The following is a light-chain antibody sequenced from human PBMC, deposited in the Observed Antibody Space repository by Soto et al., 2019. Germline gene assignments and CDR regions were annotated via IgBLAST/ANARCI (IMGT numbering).Light chain of an antibody. CDR2: DAS. Sequence: DIQMTQSPSSLSASVGDRVTITCRASQSIGNWLAWCQQKPGKAPKLLIYDASSLESGVPSRFSGSGSGTEFTLTINGLQPDDFATYYCQQYNSYSTFGQGTKVDIK. J-gene: IGKJ1*01. CDR3: QQYNSYST. V-gene: IGKV1-5*01. CDR1: QSIGNW.